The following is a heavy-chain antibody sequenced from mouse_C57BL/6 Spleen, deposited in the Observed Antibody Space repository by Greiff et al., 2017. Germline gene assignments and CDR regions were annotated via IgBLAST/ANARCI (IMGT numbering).Heavy chain of an antibody. D-gene: IGHD2-3*01. J-gene: IGHJ3*01. CDR3: AREGDGYYPAWFAY. V-gene: IGHV1-26*01. Sequence: VQLQQSGPELVKPGASVKISCKASGYTFTDYYMNWVKQSHGKSLEWIGDINPNNGGTSYNQKFKGKATLTVDKSSSTAYMELRSLTSEDSAVYYCAREGDGYYPAWFAYWGQGTLVTVSA. CDR1: GYTFTDYY. CDR2: INPNNGGT.